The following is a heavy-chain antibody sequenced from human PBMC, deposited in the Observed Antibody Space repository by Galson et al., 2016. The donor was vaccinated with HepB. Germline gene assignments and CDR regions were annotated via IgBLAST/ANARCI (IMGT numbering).Heavy chain of an antibody. CDR3: ARDLIGTSGRERWFDP. CDR2: IIPKFGTT. CDR1: GVTLSSYA. J-gene: IGHJ5*02. Sequence: SVKVSCKASGVTLSSYAISWVRQAPGQGLEWMGGIIPKFGTTNYAQDFKGRVTVPADESTRTVYLALSSLRYEDTAVYYCARDLIGTSGRERWFDPWGQGTLVSVSS. V-gene: IGHV1-69*13. D-gene: IGHD3-10*01.